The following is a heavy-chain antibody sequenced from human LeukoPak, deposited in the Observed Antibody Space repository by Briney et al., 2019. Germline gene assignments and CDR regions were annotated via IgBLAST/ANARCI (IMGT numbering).Heavy chain of an antibody. CDR2: FHPEDGKT. D-gene: IGHD3-3*01. CDR1: GSSLTDSS. V-gene: IGHV1-24*01. J-gene: IGHJ6*03. CDR3: VTVDLFGDEYYFYMDV. Sequence: GASVKVSCKVSGSSLTDSSIQWVRQAPGGGLEWMGGFHPEDGKTLYTEKFKGRLTMTEDISTDTAYMELNSLRSDDTAVYYCVTVDLFGDEYYFYMDVWGEGTTVTVSS.